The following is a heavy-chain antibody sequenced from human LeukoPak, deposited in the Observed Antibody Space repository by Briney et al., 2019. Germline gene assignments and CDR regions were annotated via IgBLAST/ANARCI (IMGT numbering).Heavy chain of an antibody. V-gene: IGHV4-59*01. D-gene: IGHD3-10*01. CDR2: IYYSGST. Sequence: SETLSLTCTVSGGSISSYYWSWIRQPPGKGLEWIGYIYYSGSTNYNPSLKSRVTISVDTSKNQFSLKLSSVTAADTAVYYCARGLSPYYYGSGRTGSNWFDPWSQGTLVTVSS. J-gene: IGHJ5*02. CDR1: GGSISSYY. CDR3: ARGLSPYYYGSGRTGSNWFDP.